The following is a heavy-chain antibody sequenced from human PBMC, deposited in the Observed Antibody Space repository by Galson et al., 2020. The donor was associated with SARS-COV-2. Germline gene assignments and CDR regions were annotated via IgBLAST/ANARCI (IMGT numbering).Heavy chain of an antibody. CDR3: ARLHYGVYAPEAFDI. Sequence: SETLSLTCAVSGTSISSGSYSWNWIRQPPGKGLEWIGYISHSGGTYYNPSLKSRVTISGDRSKNQFSLRLSSVTAADTAVYYCARLHYGVYAPEAFDIWGPGTMVTVAS. CDR1: GTSISSGSYS. V-gene: IGHV4-30-2*01. CDR2: ISHSGGT. D-gene: IGHD4-17*01. J-gene: IGHJ3*02.